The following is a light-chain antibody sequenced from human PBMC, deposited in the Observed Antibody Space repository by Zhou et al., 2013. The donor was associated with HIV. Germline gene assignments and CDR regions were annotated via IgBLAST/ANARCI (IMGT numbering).Light chain of an antibody. J-gene: IGKJ3*01. CDR1: QYISSN. CDR3: QQYNNWPFT. V-gene: IGKV3-15*01. CDR2: GAS. Sequence: EIVLMQSPDTLSLSPGERATLSCRATQYISSNSLAWYQQKPGRPPTLLIYGASTRATGIPARFSGSGSGTEFTLTISSLQSEDFAVYYCQQYNNWPFTFGPGTKVDIK.